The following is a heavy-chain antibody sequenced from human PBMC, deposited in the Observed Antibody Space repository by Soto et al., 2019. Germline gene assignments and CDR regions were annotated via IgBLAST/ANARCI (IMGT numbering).Heavy chain of an antibody. Sequence: SDTLSLTCAVYGGSFSGYDWTWIRQPPGTGLEWIGEINHSGSTNYNPSLKSRVTISVDTSKNQFSLKLSSVTAADTAVYYCARQPPRQDGDWGQGTLVTVSS. CDR2: INHSGST. CDR3: ARQPPRQDGD. V-gene: IGHV4-34*01. J-gene: IGHJ4*02. CDR1: GGSFSGYD. D-gene: IGHD1-26*01.